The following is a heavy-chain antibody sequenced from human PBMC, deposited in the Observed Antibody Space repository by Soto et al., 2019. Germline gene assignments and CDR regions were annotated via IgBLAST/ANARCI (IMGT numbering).Heavy chain of an antibody. V-gene: IGHV1-69*12. J-gene: IGHJ6*02. D-gene: IGHD4-17*01. CDR3: ARAPAVTTNYYYSGMDV. Sequence: QVQLVQSGAEVKKPGSSVKVSCKASGGTFSSYAISWVRQAPGQGLEWMGGIIPIFGTANYAQKFQGRVTITADESTSTADMELSSLRSEDTAVYYYARAPAVTTNYYYSGMDVWGQGTTVTVSS. CDR1: GGTFSSYA. CDR2: IIPIFGTA.